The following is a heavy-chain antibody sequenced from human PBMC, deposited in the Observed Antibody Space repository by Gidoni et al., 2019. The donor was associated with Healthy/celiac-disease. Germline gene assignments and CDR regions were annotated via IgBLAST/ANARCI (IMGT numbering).Heavy chain of an antibody. V-gene: IGHV4-4*02. Sequence: QVQLQESGPGLVKPSGTLSLTCAVSGGSISSSTWWSWVRQPPGKGLEWTGEIYHSGSTNYNPSLKSRVTISVDKSKNQFSLKLSSVTAADTAVYYCARVDCSGGSCYLHYGMDVWGQGTTVTVSS. CDR1: GGSISSSTW. D-gene: IGHD2-15*01. CDR3: ARVDCSGGSCYLHYGMDV. CDR2: IYHSGST. J-gene: IGHJ6*02.